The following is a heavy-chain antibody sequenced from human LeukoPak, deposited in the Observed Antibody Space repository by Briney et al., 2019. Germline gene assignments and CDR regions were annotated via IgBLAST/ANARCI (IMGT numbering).Heavy chain of an antibody. CDR3: ARGLGAAAPYWYFDL. Sequence: ASVKVSCKASGYTFTSYGISWVRQAPGRGLEWMGWISAYNGNTNYAQKLQGRVTMTTDTSTSTAYMELSRLRSDDTAVYYCARGLGAAAPYWYFDLWGRGTLVTVSS. CDR2: ISAYNGNT. CDR1: GYTFTSYG. D-gene: IGHD6-13*01. J-gene: IGHJ2*01. V-gene: IGHV1-18*01.